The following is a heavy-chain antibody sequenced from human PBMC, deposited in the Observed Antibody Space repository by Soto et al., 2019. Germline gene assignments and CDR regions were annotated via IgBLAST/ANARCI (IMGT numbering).Heavy chain of an antibody. V-gene: IGHV3-21*06. CDR3: AREVQPVVRREYDY. Sequence: EVQLVESGGGLVKPGGSLRLCCAVSGFTFSTCTMNWVRQAPGKVLEWVSSIGSGVSPYYEDSVKGRFTIYRDNAKNYLYLQMNCLRAEDTAVYYCAREVQPVVRREYDYWGQGTPVTVSS. CDR1: GFTFSTCT. CDR2: IGSGVSP. J-gene: IGHJ4*02. D-gene: IGHD2-15*01.